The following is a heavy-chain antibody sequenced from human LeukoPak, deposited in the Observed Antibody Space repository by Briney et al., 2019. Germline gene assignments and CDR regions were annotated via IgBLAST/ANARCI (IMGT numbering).Heavy chain of an antibody. CDR2: INPSGGST. V-gene: IGHV1-46*01. CDR1: GYTFTSYY. CDR3: ARVGSTTVVAFDY. J-gene: IGHJ4*02. Sequence: APVKVSCKASGYTFTSYYMHWVRQAPGQGLEWVGIINPSGGSTSYAQKFQGRVTMTRDMSTSTVYMELSSLRSEDTAVYYCARVGSTTVVAFDYWGQGTLVTVSS. D-gene: IGHD4-23*01.